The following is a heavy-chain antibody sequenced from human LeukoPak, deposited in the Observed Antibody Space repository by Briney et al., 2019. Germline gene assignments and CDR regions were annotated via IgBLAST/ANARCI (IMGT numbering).Heavy chain of an antibody. CDR3: ARDVGDSSSQGY. D-gene: IGHD6-6*01. Sequence: ASVKVSCKASGGTFSSYAISWVRQAPGQGLEWMGGIIPVFGTANYAQKFQGRVTITADESTSTAYMELSSLRSEGTAVYYCARDVGDSSSQGYWGQGTLVTVSS. J-gene: IGHJ4*02. V-gene: IGHV1-69*13. CDR2: IIPVFGTA. CDR1: GGTFSSYA.